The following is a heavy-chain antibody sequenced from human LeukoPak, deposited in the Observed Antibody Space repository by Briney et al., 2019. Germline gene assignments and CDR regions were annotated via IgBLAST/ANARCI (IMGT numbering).Heavy chain of an antibody. V-gene: IGHV4-59*13. J-gene: IGHJ5*02. CDR3: ARDRIDNWFDP. CDR1: GGSISRYY. Sequence: SETLSLTCAVSGGSISRYYWSWIRQPPGKGLEWIGNIYYSGSTNYNLSLKSRVTISVDTSKNQFSLKLSSVTAADTAVYYCARDRIDNWFDPWGQGTLVTVSS. CDR2: IYYSGST.